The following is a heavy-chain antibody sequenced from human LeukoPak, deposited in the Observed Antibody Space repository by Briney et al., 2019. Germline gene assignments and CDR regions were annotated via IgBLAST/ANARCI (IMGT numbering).Heavy chain of an antibody. CDR1: GFTFSDYY. CDR2: ISSSGSTI. V-gene: IGHV3-11*04. D-gene: IGHD3-22*01. CDR3: ARTKDYYYDSSGYYGY. Sequence: GGSLRLSCAASGFTFSDYYMSWIRQAPGKRLEWVSYISSSGSTIYYADSVKGRFTISRDNAKNSLYLQMNSLRAEDTAVYYCARTKDYYYDSSGYYGYWGQGTLVTVSS. J-gene: IGHJ4*02.